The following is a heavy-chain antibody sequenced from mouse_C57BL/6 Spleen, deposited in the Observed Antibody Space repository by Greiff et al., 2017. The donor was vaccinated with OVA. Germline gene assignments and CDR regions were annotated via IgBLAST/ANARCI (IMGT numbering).Heavy chain of an antibody. D-gene: IGHD1-1*01. CDR1: GYTFTSYW. Sequence: QVQLQQPGAELVKPGASVKMSCKASGYTFTSYWITWVKQRPGQGLEWIGDIYPGSGSTNYNEKFKSKATLTVDTSSSTAYMQLSSLTSEDSAVYYCARRGSTVVATDYYAMDYWGQGTSVTVSS. J-gene: IGHJ4*01. CDR3: ARRGSTVVATDYYAMDY. CDR2: IYPGSGST. V-gene: IGHV1-55*01.